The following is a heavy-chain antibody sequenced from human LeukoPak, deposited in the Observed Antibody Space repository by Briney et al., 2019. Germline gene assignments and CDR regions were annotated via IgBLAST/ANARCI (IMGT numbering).Heavy chain of an antibody. D-gene: IGHD6-13*01. Sequence: GGSLRLSCTASGFIFNDFWMSWVRQAPGEGLEWVADIRQDGGAKNYVDSVKGRFTISRDNAKKSLYLQMNSLRAEDTAVYYCAPPPIAATGNWGQGTLVTVSS. CDR1: GFIFNDFW. CDR3: APPPIAATGN. V-gene: IGHV3-7*01. J-gene: IGHJ4*02. CDR2: IRQDGGAK.